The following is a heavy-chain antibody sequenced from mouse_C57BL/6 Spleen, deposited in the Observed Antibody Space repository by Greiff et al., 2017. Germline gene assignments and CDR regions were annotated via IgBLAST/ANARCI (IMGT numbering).Heavy chain of an antibody. J-gene: IGHJ4*01. D-gene: IGHD2-4*01. CDR3: ARRVYDYDVSAMDY. CDR1: GYTFTDYN. V-gene: IGHV1-18*01. Sequence: EVQRVESGPELVKPGASVKIPCKASGYTFTDYNMDWVKQSHGKSLEWIGDINPNNGGTIYNQKFKGKATLTVDKSSSTAYMELRSLTSEDTAVYYCARRVYDYDVSAMDYWGQGTSVTVSS. CDR2: INPNNGGT.